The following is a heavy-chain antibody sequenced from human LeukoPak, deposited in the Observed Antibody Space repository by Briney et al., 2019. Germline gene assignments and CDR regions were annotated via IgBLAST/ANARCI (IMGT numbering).Heavy chain of an antibody. Sequence: SETLSLTCTVSGDSIRSHYWSWIRQPPGKGLEWIGYIYYSGSTNYNPSLESRVTISVDTSNNQFSLKLSSVTAADTAVYYCARDGRRGYSYGSTGFDSWGQGTLVIVSS. D-gene: IGHD5-18*01. CDR2: IYYSGST. J-gene: IGHJ4*02. V-gene: IGHV4-59*11. CDR3: ARDGRRGYSYGSTGFDS. CDR1: GDSIRSHY.